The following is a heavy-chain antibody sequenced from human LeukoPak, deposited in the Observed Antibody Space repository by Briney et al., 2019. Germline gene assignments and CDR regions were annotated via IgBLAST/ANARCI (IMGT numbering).Heavy chain of an antibody. Sequence: GGSLRLSCAASGFTFSSYAMSWVRQAPGKGLEWVAVISYDGSNKYYADSVKGRFTISRDNSKNTLYLQMNSLRAEDTAVYYCAKVGATMTYYYGMDVWGQGTTVTVSS. V-gene: IGHV3-30*18. CDR2: ISYDGSNK. D-gene: IGHD3-22*01. CDR1: GFTFSSYA. CDR3: AKVGATMTYYYGMDV. J-gene: IGHJ6*02.